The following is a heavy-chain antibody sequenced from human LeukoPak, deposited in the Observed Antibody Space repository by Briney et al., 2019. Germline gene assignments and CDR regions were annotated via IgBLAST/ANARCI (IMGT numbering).Heavy chain of an antibody. J-gene: IGHJ3*01. CDR2: ISSSSSYI. CDR1: GFTFSSYS. CDR3: ARGWEQQGVGAFHV. Sequence: GGSLRLSCAASGFTFSSYSMNWVRQALGKGLEWVSSISSSSSYIYYADSVKGRFTISRDNAKNTLFLQMNSLRAEDTAVYYCARGWEQQGVGAFHVWGQGTMVTVSS. V-gene: IGHV3-21*01. D-gene: IGHD1/OR15-1a*01.